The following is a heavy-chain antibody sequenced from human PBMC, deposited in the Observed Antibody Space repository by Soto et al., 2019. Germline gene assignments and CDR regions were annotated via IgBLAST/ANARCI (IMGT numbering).Heavy chain of an antibody. Sequence: EVQLLESGGGLVQPGGSLRLSCAAPGFTFSSYPMSWVRQAPGKGLEWVSIIGVGGGDRYYPESVKGRFTISRDNSRDTLYLEMNSLRDEDTAVYYCARVRFGELVWGQGTLVTVSS. V-gene: IGHV3-23*01. CDR1: GFTFSSYP. D-gene: IGHD3-10*01. CDR3: ARVRFGELV. CDR2: IGVGGGDR. J-gene: IGHJ4*02.